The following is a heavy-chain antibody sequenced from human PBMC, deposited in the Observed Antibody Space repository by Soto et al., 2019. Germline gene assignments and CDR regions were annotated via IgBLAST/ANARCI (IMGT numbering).Heavy chain of an antibody. V-gene: IGHV3-74*01. CDR1: GFTFSSYW. D-gene: IGHD2-21*01. J-gene: IGHJ3*02. CDR3: ARGVRGAYGLDI. Sequence: EVQLVESGGGLVQPGGSLRLSCAASGFTFSSYWMHWVRQAPGKGLVWVSRINSDGSRTNYADSVKGRFTIARDNAKNTRYLQMNSLRAEETAVYYFARGVRGAYGLDIWVQGTMVTVTS. CDR2: INSDGSRT.